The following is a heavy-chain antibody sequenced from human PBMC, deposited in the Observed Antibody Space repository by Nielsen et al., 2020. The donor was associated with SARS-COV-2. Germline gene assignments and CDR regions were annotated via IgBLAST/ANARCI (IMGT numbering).Heavy chain of an antibody. D-gene: IGHD6-13*01. CDR3: ARASSWHPYGVDV. V-gene: IGHV4-31*03. CDR1: GGSISSGGYY. CDR2: IYYSGST. J-gene: IGHJ4*02. Sequence: SETLSLTCTVSGGSISSGGYYWSWIRQHPGKGLEWIGYIYYSGSTYYNPSLKSRVTISVDTSKNQFSLKLSSVTAADTAVYYCARASSWHPYGVDVWGQGTLVTVSS.